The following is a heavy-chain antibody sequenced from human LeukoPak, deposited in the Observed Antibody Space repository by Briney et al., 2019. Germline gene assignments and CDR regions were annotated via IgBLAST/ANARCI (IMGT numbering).Heavy chain of an antibody. CDR1: GFTFSNYA. V-gene: IGHV3-23*01. Sequence: QPGGSLRLSCAASGFTFSNYAMTWVRQAPGKGLEWVSGISDSGGSTYYAASVKGRFTISRDKSKNTLYLQMNSLRAEDTAVYYCAKSLSGGGYYFEYWGQGTLVTVSS. J-gene: IGHJ4*02. D-gene: IGHD3-10*01. CDR2: ISDSGGST. CDR3: AKSLSGGGYYFEY.